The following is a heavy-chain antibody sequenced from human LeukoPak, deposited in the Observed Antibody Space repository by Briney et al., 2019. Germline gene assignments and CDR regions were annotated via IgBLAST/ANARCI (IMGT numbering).Heavy chain of an antibody. CDR3: ARDLHGDYESTSGDY. D-gene: IGHD4-17*01. V-gene: IGHV1-2*02. CDR1: GYTFTGYY. J-gene: IGHJ4*02. Sequence: ASVKVSCKASGYTFTGYYMHWVRQAPGQGLEWMGWINPNSGGTNYAQKFQGRVTMTRDTSISTAYMELSRLRSDDTAVYYCARDLHGDYESTSGDYWGQGTLVTVSS. CDR2: INPNSGGT.